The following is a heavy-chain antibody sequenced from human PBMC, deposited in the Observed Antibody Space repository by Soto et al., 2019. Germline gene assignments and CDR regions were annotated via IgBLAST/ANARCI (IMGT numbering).Heavy chain of an antibody. J-gene: IGHJ4*02. CDR2: ISHSGST. Sequence: SETLSLTCAVSGGSISSDGYSWSWIRQPPGKGLEWIGYISHSGSTYYNPSLKSRVTISVDRSKNQFSLNLSSVTAADTAVYYCARVHSSMTTVTAIDFWGQGTLVTVSS. CDR1: GGSISSDGYS. D-gene: IGHD4-17*01. CDR3: ARVHSSMTTVTAIDF. V-gene: IGHV4-30-2*01.